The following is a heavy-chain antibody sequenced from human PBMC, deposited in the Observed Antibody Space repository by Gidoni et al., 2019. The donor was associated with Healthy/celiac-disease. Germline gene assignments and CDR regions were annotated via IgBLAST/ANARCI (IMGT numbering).Heavy chain of an antibody. CDR1: GFPFSSYA. Sequence: EVQLLESGGGLVQPGGSLRLSCAASGFPFSSYAMSWVRQAPGKGLEWVSAISGSGGSTYYADSVKGRFTISRDNSKNTLYLQMNSLRAEDTAVYYCAKDRLTRGYSSGWYVDWGQGTLVTVSS. CDR3: AKDRLTRGYSSGWYVD. J-gene: IGHJ4*02. D-gene: IGHD6-19*01. CDR2: ISGSGGST. V-gene: IGHV3-23*01.